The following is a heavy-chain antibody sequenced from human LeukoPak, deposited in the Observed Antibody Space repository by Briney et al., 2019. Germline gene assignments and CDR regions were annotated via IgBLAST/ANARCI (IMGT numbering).Heavy chain of an antibody. CDR1: GFTFSSYS. Sequence: PGGSLRLSCAASGFTFSSYSMNWVRQAPGNGLEWVANIKHDGSEKYYVDSVKGRFTISRDNAKNSVYLQMNSLRAEDTAVYFCAKYYGSALDDWGQGTLVIVSS. CDR2: IKHDGSEK. V-gene: IGHV3-7*03. CDR3: AKYYGSALDD. D-gene: IGHD3-3*01. J-gene: IGHJ4*02.